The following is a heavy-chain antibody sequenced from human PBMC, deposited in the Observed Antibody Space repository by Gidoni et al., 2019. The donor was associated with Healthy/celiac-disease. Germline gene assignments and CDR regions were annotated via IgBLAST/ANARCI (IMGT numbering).Heavy chain of an antibody. CDR1: GYSISSGYY. CDR2: IYHSGST. V-gene: IGHV4-38-2*01. Sequence: QVQLQESGPGLVKPSETLSLTCAVSGYSISSGYYWGWIRQPPGKGLEWIGSIYHSGSTYYNPSLKSRVTISVDTSKNQFSLKLSSVTAADTAVYYCARSLSRDGYTIYWYFDLWGRGTLVTVSS. J-gene: IGHJ2*01. CDR3: ARSLSRDGYTIYWYFDL. D-gene: IGHD5-12*01.